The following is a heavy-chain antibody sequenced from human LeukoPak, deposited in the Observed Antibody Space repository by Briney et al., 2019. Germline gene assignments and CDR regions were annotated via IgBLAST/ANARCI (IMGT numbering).Heavy chain of an antibody. J-gene: IGHJ4*02. CDR2: IIPIFGTA. D-gene: IGHD4-17*01. CDR1: GYTFTSYG. CDR3: AITEGLSGDYPPFDY. V-gene: IGHV1-69*13. Sequence: ASVKVSCKASGYTFTSYGISWVRQAPGQGLEWMGGIIPIFGTANYAQKLQGRVTITADESTSTAYMELSSLRSEDTAVYYCAITEGLSGDYPPFDYWGQGTLVTVSS.